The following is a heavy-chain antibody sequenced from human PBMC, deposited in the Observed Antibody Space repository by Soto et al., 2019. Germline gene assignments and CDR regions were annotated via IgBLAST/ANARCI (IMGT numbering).Heavy chain of an antibody. V-gene: IGHV4-59*01. CDR1: GASISSYY. Sequence: PSETLSLTCTVSGASISSYYWSWIRQPPGKGLEWIGYVYYSGSTNYNPSLKSRVTISVDTSKNQFSLKLSSVTAADTAMYYCACIFSGGYGYSFYSYGMDVWHQGTTVT. D-gene: IGHD5-18*01. CDR2: VYYSGST. J-gene: IGHJ6*02. CDR3: ACIFSGGYGYSFYSYGMDV.